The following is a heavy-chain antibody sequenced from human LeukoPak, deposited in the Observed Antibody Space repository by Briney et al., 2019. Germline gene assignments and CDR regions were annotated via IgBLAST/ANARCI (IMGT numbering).Heavy chain of an antibody. J-gene: IGHJ4*02. D-gene: IGHD3-10*01. CDR1: GFTFDDYG. Sequence: PGGSLRLSCAASGFTFDDYGMSWVRQVPGKGLEWVSGINWNGASTGYADSVKGRFTISRDNSKNTLYLQMNSLRAEDTAVYYCAKDRGLLWFGELDYWGQGTLVTVSS. V-gene: IGHV3-20*04. CDR2: INWNGAST. CDR3: AKDRGLLWFGELDY.